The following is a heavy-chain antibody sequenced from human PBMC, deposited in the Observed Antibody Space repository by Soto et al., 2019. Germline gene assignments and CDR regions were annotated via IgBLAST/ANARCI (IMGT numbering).Heavy chain of an antibody. CDR2: VSNDGRNT. CDR1: GFPFSAYA. J-gene: IGHJ4*02. V-gene: IGHV3-30*18. Sequence: VQLVESGGGVVRPGGSLELSCAASGFPFSAYAMNGVGRAPGRGLGWVAVVSNDGRNTHYADSVKGRFTISRDSSKNTVSLEMTSLRAEATAVYYCAKGGRQWLVTSDFNYWGQGALVTVSS. CDR3: AKGGRQWLVTSDFNY. D-gene: IGHD6-19*01.